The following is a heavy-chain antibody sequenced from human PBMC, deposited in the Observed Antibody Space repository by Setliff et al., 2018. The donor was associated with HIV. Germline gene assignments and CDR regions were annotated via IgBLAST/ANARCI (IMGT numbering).Heavy chain of an antibody. Sequence: TLSLTCAVYGGSFSAYYWSWIRQTPGKGLEWIGEINHSGGTNYNPSLKSRVTMSVDTSKNQFSLKLSSVTAADTAVFYCARGGYSYGFGRHRAYFQYWGQGTQVTVS. CDR1: GGSFSAYY. CDR2: INHSGGT. J-gene: IGHJ1*01. V-gene: IGHV4-34*01. CDR3: ARGGYSYGFGRHRAYFQY. D-gene: IGHD5-18*01.